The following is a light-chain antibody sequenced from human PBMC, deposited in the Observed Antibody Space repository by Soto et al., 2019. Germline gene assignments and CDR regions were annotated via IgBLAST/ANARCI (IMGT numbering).Light chain of an antibody. Sequence: EIVLTQSPGTLSLSPGERATLSCRASQSVSTSFLAWYQQKPGQAPRLLIYGASSRATGIPDRFSGSGSGTDFTLTICRLESEDFAVYYCQQYGNSRAFGQGTKVEIK. CDR3: QQYGNSRA. V-gene: IGKV3-20*01. CDR1: QSVSTSF. J-gene: IGKJ1*01. CDR2: GAS.